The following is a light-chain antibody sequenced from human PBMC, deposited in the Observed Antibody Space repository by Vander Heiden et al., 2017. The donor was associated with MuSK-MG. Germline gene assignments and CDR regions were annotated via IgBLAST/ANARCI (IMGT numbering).Light chain of an antibody. CDR1: QSVSSNY. CDR3: QQESSSPLT. V-gene: IGKV3-20*01. Sequence: IVLTQSPGTVSLSAGERATLSCRASQSVSSNYLAWYQQKPGQAPRLLITGASTSATGIPDRFSGSGSGTDFTLTISRLEPEDFAVYYCQQESSSPLTFGGGTKVEIK. CDR2: GAS. J-gene: IGKJ4*01.